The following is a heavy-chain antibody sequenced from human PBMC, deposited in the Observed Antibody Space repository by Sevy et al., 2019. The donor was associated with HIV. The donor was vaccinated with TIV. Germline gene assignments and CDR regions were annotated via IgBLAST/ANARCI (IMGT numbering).Heavy chain of an antibody. CDR2: ISDASRYI. CDR3: ARDFTIFGVASGIDD. V-gene: IGHV3-21*01. D-gene: IGHD3-3*01. Sequence: GGSLRLSCAASGFTFRSYSMNWVRQAPGKGLEWLSSISDASRYIYYSDSVKGRFTISRANAKSSLYLQMNSLRVEDTAIYYCARDFTIFGVASGIDDWGQGNLVTVSS. J-gene: IGHJ4*02. CDR1: GFTFRSYS.